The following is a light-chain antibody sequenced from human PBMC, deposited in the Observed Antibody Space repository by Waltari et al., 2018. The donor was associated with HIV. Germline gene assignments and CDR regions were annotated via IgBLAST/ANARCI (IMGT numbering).Light chain of an antibody. CDR1: DSNLGTNT. CDR3: SSWDDSLFGVA. CDR2: PNF. J-gene: IGLJ2*01. Sequence: QSVLTQPPSASGTPGQTVTISCSGSDSNLGTNTVNWYQQLPGRAPKLLIYPNFPRPEGVPDRFSGSKSGTSSSLASSWLQSEDEAIYYCSSWDDSLFGVAFGGGTKVTVL. V-gene: IGLV1-44*01.